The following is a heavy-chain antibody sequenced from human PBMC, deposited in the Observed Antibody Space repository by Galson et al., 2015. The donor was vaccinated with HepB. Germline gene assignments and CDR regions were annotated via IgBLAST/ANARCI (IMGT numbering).Heavy chain of an antibody. V-gene: IGHV1-58*01. CDR2: IVVGSGNT. J-gene: IGHJ4*02. CDR3: AAVPRTQKWAYYFDY. Sequence: SVKVSCKASGFTFTSSAVQWVRQARGQRLEWIGWIVVGSGNTNYAQKFQERVTITRDMSTSTAYMELSSLRSEDTAVYYCAAVPRTQKWAYYFDYWGQGTLVTVSS. D-gene: IGHD1-26*01. CDR1: GFTFTSSA.